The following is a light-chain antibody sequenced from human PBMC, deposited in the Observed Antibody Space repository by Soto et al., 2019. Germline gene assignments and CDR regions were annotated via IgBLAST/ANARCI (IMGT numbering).Light chain of an antibody. Sequence: TQSPDTLSASVGDRVTITCWASQSIGSWLAWHQQKPGKAPKLLIYDGTYLESGVPSRFSGSGSGTEFTLTISSLQPDDSATYYCQQYESHSETFGQGTKVEIK. CDR3: QQYESHSET. J-gene: IGKJ1*01. V-gene: IGKV1-5*01. CDR2: DGT. CDR1: QSIGSW.